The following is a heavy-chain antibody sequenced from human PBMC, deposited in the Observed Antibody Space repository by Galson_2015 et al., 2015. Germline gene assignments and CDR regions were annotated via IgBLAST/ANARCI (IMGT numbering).Heavy chain of an antibody. CDR3: ARGGVVVGASRGFDY. CDR1: GGSISSYY. CDR2: INYSGIT. V-gene: IGHV4-59*01. D-gene: IGHD2-15*01. J-gene: IGHJ4*02. Sequence: ATLSLTCTVSGGSISSYYWSWIRQPPGKGLEWIGYINYSGITNYNPSLESRVTISVDTSKKQFSLKLNSVTAADTAVDYCARGGVVVGASRGFDYWGQGTLVTVSS.